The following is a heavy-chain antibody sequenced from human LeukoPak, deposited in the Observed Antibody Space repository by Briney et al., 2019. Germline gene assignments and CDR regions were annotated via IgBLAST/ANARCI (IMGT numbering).Heavy chain of an antibody. CDR3: ASEKNYGDKYFDS. CDR1: GNTFNIYY. V-gene: IGHV1-46*02. CDR2: INRGNGVT. Sequence: ASVKVSCKASGNTFNIYYFHWVRQASGQGLEWMGIINRGNGVTAYAQSFQGRVTLTRDTSASTAYMELSSLRSEDTAIYYCASEKNYGDKYFDSWGQGTVVTVSS. J-gene: IGHJ4*02. D-gene: IGHD4-17*01.